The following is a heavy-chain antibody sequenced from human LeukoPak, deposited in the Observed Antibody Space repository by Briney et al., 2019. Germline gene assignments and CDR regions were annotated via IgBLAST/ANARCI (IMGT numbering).Heavy chain of an antibody. J-gene: IGHJ4*02. D-gene: IGHD3-10*01. CDR1: GFTFNTYT. CDR2: IKQDGGEK. Sequence: GGSLRLSCAASGFTFNTYTMNWVRQAPGKGLEWVANIKQDGGEKYYVASVRGRFTISRDNAKNLLYLQMNSLRVEDTATYYCVRGSSFGSYWGQGTLVTVSS. V-gene: IGHV3-7*01. CDR3: VRGSSFGSY.